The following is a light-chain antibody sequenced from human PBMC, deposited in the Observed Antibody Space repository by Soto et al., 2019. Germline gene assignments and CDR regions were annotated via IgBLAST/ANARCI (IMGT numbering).Light chain of an antibody. CDR1: QTVESY. Sequence: DIQMTQSPSSLSASIGDRVTITCRASQTVESYLNWYQHKPGKAPQLLISGANTLRGGVPSRFSGSASGPDFTLTISSLQPEDVATYYCEQCYSTPYTFGQGTKL. CDR3: EQCYSTPYT. CDR2: GAN. V-gene: IGKV1-39*01. J-gene: IGKJ2*01.